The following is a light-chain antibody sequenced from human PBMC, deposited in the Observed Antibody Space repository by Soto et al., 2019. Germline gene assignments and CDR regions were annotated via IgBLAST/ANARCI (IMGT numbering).Light chain of an antibody. CDR3: QHYGSSPRWT. V-gene: IGKV3-20*01. CDR1: QSVRSTY. CDR2: GAS. J-gene: IGKJ1*01. Sequence: EIVLTQSPGTLALSPGERATLSCRARQSVRSTYLAWYQHKPGQAPRLLIYGASSRAAGIPDRFSGSGSGTDFTLTISTLEPEDFAVYYCQHYGSSPRWTFGQGTKVEIK.